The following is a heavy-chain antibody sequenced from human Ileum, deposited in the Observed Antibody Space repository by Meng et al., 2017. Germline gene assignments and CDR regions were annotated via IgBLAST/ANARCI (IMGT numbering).Heavy chain of an antibody. V-gene: IGHV4-4*02. CDR3: VRNDYCSGGTCYPHFDY. Sequence: VPLKESGPGLVKPLGTPSLPCAVSGGSINSYVWWSWVRQAPGKGLEWIGEIYPGGSINYNPSLKSRVAISADTSKNQFSLSLDSVTAADTAVYYCVRNDYCSGGTCYPHFDYWGQGTLVTVSS. CDR1: GGSINSYVW. CDR2: IYPGGSI. J-gene: IGHJ4*02. D-gene: IGHD2-15*01.